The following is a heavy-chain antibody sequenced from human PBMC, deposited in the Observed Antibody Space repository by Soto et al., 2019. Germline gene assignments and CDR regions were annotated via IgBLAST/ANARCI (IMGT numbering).Heavy chain of an antibody. J-gene: IGHJ3*02. V-gene: IGHV4-30-2*01. CDR3: ARKVWFGSPYAFDI. CDR1: GGSISSGGYS. Sequence: PSETLSLTCAVSGGSISSGGYSWSWIRQPPGKGLEWIGYIYHSGSTYYNPSLESRVTISVDRSKNQFSLKLSSVTAADTAVYYCARKVWFGSPYAFDIWGQGTMVTVSS. CDR2: IYHSGST. D-gene: IGHD3-10*01.